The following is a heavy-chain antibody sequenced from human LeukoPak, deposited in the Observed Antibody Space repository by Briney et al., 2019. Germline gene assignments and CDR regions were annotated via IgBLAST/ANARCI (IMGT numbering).Heavy chain of an antibody. J-gene: IGHJ5*02. V-gene: IGHV3-30*02. Sequence: SCKASGYTFTGYYMHWVRQAPGKGLEWVAFIRYDGNDKYYADSVKGRFTISRDNSKNTLYLEMNSLRVEDTAVYYCAKDLMRDRWFGESWGQGTLVTVSS. CDR1: GYTFTGYY. D-gene: IGHD3-10*01. CDR3: AKDLMRDRWFGES. CDR2: IRYDGNDK.